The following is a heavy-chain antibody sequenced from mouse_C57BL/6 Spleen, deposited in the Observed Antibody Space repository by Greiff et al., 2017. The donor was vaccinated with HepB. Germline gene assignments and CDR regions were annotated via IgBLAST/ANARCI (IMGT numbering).Heavy chain of an antibody. V-gene: IGHV3-2*02. Sequence: EVQLQESGPGLVKPSQSLSLTCTVTGYSITSGYGWNWIRQFPGNKLEWMGNISYSGSTNYNPSLKGRISITRDTSKNQFFLQLNSVTTEDTATYYCARTARIKYWGQGTALTVSS. CDR2: ISYSGST. J-gene: IGHJ2*01. CDR3: ARTARIKY. D-gene: IGHD1-2*01. CDR1: GYSITSGYG.